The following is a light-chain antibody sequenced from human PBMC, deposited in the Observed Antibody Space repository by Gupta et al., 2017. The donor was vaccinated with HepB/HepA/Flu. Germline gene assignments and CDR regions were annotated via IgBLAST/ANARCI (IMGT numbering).Light chain of an antibody. CDR1: QSITSDY. Sequence: EIVLPQSPGTLSLSPGERATLSCRASQSITSDYLAWYQQKPGQSPRLLIYGASSRATGIPDRFSGSGSGTDFTLTISRLESEDFAVYYCQQYGSSRTFGQGTKVEIK. V-gene: IGKV3-20*01. CDR3: QQYGSSRT. J-gene: IGKJ1*01. CDR2: GAS.